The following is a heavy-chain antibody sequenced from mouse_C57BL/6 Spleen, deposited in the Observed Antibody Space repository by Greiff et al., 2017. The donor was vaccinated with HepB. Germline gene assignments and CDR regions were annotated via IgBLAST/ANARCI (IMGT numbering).Heavy chain of an antibody. CDR3: ASYGEGPWFAY. V-gene: IGHV1-22*01. Sequence: EVQLQQSGPELVKPGASLKMSCKASGYTFPDYNMHWVKQSHGKSLEWIGYINPNNGGTSYNQKFKGKATLTVNKSSSTAYMELRSLTSEESAVYYCASYGEGPWFAYWGQGTLVTVSA. CDR2: INPNNGGT. J-gene: IGHJ3*01. CDR1: GYTFPDYN. D-gene: IGHD2-13*01.